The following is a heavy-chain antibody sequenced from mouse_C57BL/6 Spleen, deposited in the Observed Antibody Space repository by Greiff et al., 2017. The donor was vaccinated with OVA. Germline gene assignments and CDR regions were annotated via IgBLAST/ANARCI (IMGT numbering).Heavy chain of an antibody. J-gene: IGHJ3*01. V-gene: IGHV1-52*01. Sequence: QVQLQQPGAELVRPGSSVKLSCKASGYTFTSYWMHWVKQRPIQGLEWIGNIDPSDSETHYNQKFKDKATLTVDKSSSTAYMQLSSLTSEGSAVYYCARTGTSWFAYWGQGTLVTVSA. CDR3: ARTGTSWFAY. CDR1: GYTFTSYW. CDR2: IDPSDSET. D-gene: IGHD4-1*01.